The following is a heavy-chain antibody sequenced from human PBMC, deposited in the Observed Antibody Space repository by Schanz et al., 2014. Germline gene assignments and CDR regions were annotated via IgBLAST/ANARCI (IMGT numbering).Heavy chain of an antibody. CDR3: ARTTNPFNFDSWPYLDY. Sequence: EVQLVESGGGLIQPGGSLRLSCVASGFTVSSHYMSWVRQAPGKGLEWVSFIYGGSTYYTDSVKGRFTISRDNSKNTLYRQMNSLRAEDTAVYYCARTTNPFNFDSWPYLDYWGQGTLVTVSS. D-gene: IGHD3-9*01. CDR2: IYGGST. CDR1: GFTVSSHY. J-gene: IGHJ4*02. V-gene: IGHV3-53*01.